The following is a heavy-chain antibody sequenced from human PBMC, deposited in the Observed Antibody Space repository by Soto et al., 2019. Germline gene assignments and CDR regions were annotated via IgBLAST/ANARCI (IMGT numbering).Heavy chain of an antibody. CDR1: VFTYSNYA. J-gene: IGHJ4*02. CDR3: TRDFTWSEVY. CDR2: ISASSNSI. V-gene: IGHV3-48*02. Sequence: HPGGSLRLSCSASVFTYSNYAMNWVRQAPEKGLEWVAYISASSNSIYYADSVKGRFTISRDNAKNSLYLQMNSLRDEDTAVYYCTRDFTWSEVYWGQGVQVTVSS. D-gene: IGHD3-3*01.